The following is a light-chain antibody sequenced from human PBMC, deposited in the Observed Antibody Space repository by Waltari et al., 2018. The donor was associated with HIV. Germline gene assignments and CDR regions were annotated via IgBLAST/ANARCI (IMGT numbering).Light chain of an antibody. V-gene: IGKV3-20*01. CDR1: QSVSSSH. J-gene: IGKJ2*01. CDR3: QQYGSSPLT. CDR2: GAS. Sequence: EIVLTQSPGTLSLSPGERATLSCRASQSVSSSHLAWYQQKPGQAPNLLIYGASSRATGIPDRFSGSGSGTDFTLTISRLEPEDFAVYYCQQYGSSPLTFGQGTKLEIK.